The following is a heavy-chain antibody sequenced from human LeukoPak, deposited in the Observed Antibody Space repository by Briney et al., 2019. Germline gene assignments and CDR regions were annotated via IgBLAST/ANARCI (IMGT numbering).Heavy chain of an antibody. V-gene: IGHV3-7*01. CDR2: IKQDGSEK. CDR3: ARVSGYCSSTSCWGGWFDP. J-gene: IGHJ5*02. D-gene: IGHD2-2*01. CDR1: GFTFSSYW. Sequence: GGSLRLSCAASGFTFSSYWMSWVRQAPGKGLEWVANIKQDGSEKYYVDSVKARFTISRDNAKNSLYLQMNSLRAEDTAVYYCARVSGYCSSTSCWGGWFDPWGQGTLVTVSS.